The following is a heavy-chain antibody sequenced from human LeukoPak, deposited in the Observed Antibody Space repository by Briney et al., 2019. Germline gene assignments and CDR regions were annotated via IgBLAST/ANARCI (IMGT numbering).Heavy chain of an antibody. D-gene: IGHD2-2*01. Sequence: GGSLRLSCAASGFTFSSYSMNWVRQAPGKGLEWVSSISSSSSYIYYADSVKGRFTISRDNAKNSLYLQMSSLRAEDTAVYYCAKSPGTTSRSTVYDAFDVWGQGTVVTVSS. CDR3: AKSPGTTSRSTVYDAFDV. CDR1: GFTFSSYS. J-gene: IGHJ3*01. V-gene: IGHV3-21*01. CDR2: ISSSSSYI.